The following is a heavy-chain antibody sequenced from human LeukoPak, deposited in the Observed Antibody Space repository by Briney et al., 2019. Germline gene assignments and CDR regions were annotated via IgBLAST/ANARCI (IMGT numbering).Heavy chain of an antibody. V-gene: IGHV1-2*02. D-gene: IGHD6-19*01. CDR2: VNPNSGGT. Sequence: ASVKVSCKASGYTFTGYYMHWVRQAPGQGLEWMGWVNPNSGGTNYAQKFQGRVTMTRDTSISTAYMELSRLRSDDTAVYYCARDGGLRYSSGENDYWGQGTLVTVSS. J-gene: IGHJ4*02. CDR1: GYTFTGYY. CDR3: ARDGGLRYSSGENDY.